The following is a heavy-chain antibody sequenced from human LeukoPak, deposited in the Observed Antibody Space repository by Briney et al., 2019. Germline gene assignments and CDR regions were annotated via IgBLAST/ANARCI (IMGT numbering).Heavy chain of an antibody. V-gene: IGHV3-23*01. Sequence: PGGSLRLSCAASGFTFSSYGMSWVRQAPGKGLEWVSAISGSGGSTYYADSVKGRFTISRDNSKNTLYLQMNSLRAEDTAVYYCAKGGSLTTVTHFDYWGQETLVTVSS. CDR1: GFTFSSYG. D-gene: IGHD4-17*01. J-gene: IGHJ4*02. CDR2: ISGSGGST. CDR3: AKGGSLTTVTHFDY.